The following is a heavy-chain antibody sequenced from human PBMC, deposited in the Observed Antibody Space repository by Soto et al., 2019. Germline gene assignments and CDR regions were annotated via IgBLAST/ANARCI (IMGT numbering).Heavy chain of an antibody. D-gene: IGHD6-13*01. V-gene: IGHV3-23*01. Sequence: EVQLLESGGGLVQPGGSLRLSCAASGFTFSSYAMSWVRQAPGKGLEWVSAISGSGGSTYYADSVKGRFTISRDNSKNTLYLQMNSLRAEDTAVYYCAKGSDSSSWYSQYRSDGSGWYFAYWGQGTLVTVSS. CDR3: AKGSDSSSWYSQYRSDGSGWYFAY. J-gene: IGHJ4*02. CDR2: ISGSGGST. CDR1: GFTFSSYA.